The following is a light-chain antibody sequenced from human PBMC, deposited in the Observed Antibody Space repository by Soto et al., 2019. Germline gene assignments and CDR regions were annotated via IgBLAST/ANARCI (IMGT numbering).Light chain of an antibody. V-gene: IGLV2-14*01. CDR2: EVS. Sequence: QSALTQPASVSGSPGQSITISCTGTSSDVGGYNYVSWYLQHPGKAPKLMIYEVSNRPSGVSNRFSGSKSGNTASLTISGLQAEDEADYYCSSYTSSRTHYVFGTGTKVTVL. J-gene: IGLJ1*01. CDR3: SSYTSSRTHYV. CDR1: SSDVGGYNY.